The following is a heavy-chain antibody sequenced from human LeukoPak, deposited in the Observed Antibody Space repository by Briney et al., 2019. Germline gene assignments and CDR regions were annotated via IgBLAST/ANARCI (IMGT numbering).Heavy chain of an antibody. CDR1: GGSISSYY. V-gene: IGHV4-59*01. D-gene: IGHD3-22*01. CDR2: IYYSGST. Sequence: SETLSLTCTVSGGSISSYYWSWIRQPPGKGLEWIGYIYYSGSTNYNPSLKSRVTISVDTSKNQFSLKLSSVTAADTAVYYCARDHYYDSSSSDAFDIWGQGTMVTVSS. J-gene: IGHJ3*02. CDR3: ARDHYYDSSSSDAFDI.